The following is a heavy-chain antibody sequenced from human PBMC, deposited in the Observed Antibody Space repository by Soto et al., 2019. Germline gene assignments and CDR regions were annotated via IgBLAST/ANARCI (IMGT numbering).Heavy chain of an antibody. J-gene: IGHJ4*02. CDR2: ISSSSSYT. Sequence: PGGSLRLSCAASGFTFSDYYMSWIRQAPGKGLEWVSYISSSSSYTNYADSVKGRFTISRDNAKNSLYLQMNSLRAEDTAVYYCARTPDCTNGVCSAGFDCWGQGTLVTVSS. D-gene: IGHD2-8*01. V-gene: IGHV3-11*06. CDR3: ARTPDCTNGVCSAGFDC. CDR1: GFTFSDYY.